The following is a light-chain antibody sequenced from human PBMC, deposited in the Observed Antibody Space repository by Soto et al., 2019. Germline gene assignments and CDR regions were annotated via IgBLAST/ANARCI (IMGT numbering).Light chain of an antibody. CDR2: DVS. V-gene: IGLV2-14*01. CDR3: SSYTSSSNYV. Sequence: QSALTQPASVSGSPGQSITISCTGTSSDVGGYNYVSWYQQHPGKAPKLMIYDVSNRPSGVSNRFSGSKSGNTASLIFSGLQAEDEADYYCSSYTSSSNYVFGTGTKVTVL. J-gene: IGLJ1*01. CDR1: SSDVGGYNY.